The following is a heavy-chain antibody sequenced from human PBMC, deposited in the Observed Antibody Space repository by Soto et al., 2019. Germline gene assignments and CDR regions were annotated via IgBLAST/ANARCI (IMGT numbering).Heavy chain of an antibody. J-gene: IGHJ5*02. CDR2: ISSSSSYM. Sequence: GGSLRLSCAASGLTVSSNYMNWVRQAPGKGLEWVSYISSSSSYMSYADSVKGRFTISRDNAKNSVYLQMNSLRAEDTAVYYCARSDCTSTSCYVVWFDPWGQGTLVTVSS. D-gene: IGHD2-2*01. CDR1: GLTVSSNY. CDR3: ARSDCTSTSCYVVWFDP. V-gene: IGHV3-21*01.